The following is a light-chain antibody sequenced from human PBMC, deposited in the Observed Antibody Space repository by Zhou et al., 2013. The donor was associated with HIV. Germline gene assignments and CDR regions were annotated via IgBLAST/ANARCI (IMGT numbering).Light chain of an antibody. V-gene: IGKV1-39*01. CDR1: QSITNY. CDR3: QQFKLYPIT. Sequence: DIQMTQSPSSLSASVGDRVTLTCRAGQSITNYVNWYQQKPGKAPKLLIFTASSLQTGVPSRFGGSGSGTEFTLTITGLQPEDFATYFCQQFKLYPITFGQGTRL. CDR2: TAS. J-gene: IGKJ5*01.